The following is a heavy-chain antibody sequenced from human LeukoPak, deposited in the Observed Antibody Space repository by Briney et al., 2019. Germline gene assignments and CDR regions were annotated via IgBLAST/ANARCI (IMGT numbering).Heavy chain of an antibody. CDR2: SYHSGST. J-gene: IGHJ5*02. CDR3: ARSGSTSVGNWFDP. D-gene: IGHD2-2*01. V-gene: IGHV4-31*03. Sequence: SQTLSLTCTVSGGSISSGGYYWSWIRQHPGKGLEWIGYSYHSGSTYYNPSLKSRVAISVDTSKNQFSLKLTSVTAADTAVYYCARSGSTSVGNWFDPWGQGTLVTVSS. CDR1: GGSISSGGYY.